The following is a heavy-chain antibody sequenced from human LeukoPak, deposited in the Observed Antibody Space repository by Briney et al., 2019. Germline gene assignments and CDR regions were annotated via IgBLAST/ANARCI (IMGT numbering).Heavy chain of an antibody. V-gene: IGHV3-33*01. D-gene: IGHD3/OR15-3a*01. Sequence: PGRSLRLSCAASGFTFSSYGMHWVRQAPGKGLEWVAAISYDGKNIHYVDSVKGRFTISRDSSKSTVYMQKNSLRAQDTARYYRARTYRRGKGYDFGFHYLGQGTPVTGSS. CDR2: ISYDGKNI. CDR1: GFTFSSYG. CDR3: ARTYRRGKGYDFGFHY. J-gene: IGHJ4*02.